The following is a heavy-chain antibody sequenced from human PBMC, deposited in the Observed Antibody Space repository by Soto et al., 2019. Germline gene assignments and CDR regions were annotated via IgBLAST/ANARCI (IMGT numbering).Heavy chain of an antibody. CDR3: AKDRMLLVGAFDM. D-gene: IGHD3-10*01. CDR2: ISYDGSNK. J-gene: IGHJ3*02. CDR1: GFTFSSYG. V-gene: IGHV3-30*18. Sequence: GSLRLSCAASGFTFSSYGMHWVRQAPGKGLEWVAVISYDGSNKYYADSVKGRFTISRDNSKNTLYLQMNSLRAEDTAVYYCAKDRMLLVGAFDMWGQGTMVTVSS.